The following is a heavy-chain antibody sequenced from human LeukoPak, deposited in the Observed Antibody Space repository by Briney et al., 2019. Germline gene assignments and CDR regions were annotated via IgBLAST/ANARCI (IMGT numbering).Heavy chain of an antibody. D-gene: IGHD1-26*01. J-gene: IGHJ4*02. CDR1: GYTFANYW. Sequence: GESLKISCKGSGYTFANYWIGWVRQMPGKGLEWMGIIYPGDSDTTYSPSFQGRVTISADKSISTAYLQWSSLKASDTAMYYCARQDSVGATLKDWGQGTLVTVSS. V-gene: IGHV5-51*01. CDR3: ARQDSVGATLKD. CDR2: IYPGDSDT.